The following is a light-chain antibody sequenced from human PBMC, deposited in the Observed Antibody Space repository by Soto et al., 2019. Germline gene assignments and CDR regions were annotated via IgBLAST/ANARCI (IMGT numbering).Light chain of an antibody. CDR1: SSNIGNNY. V-gene: IGLV1-51*02. CDR3: GTWDSSLSANV. CDR2: ENN. J-gene: IGLJ1*01. Sequence: QSVLTQPPSVSAAPGQKVTISCFGSSSNIGNNYVSWYQQLPGTAPKLLIYENNKRPSGIPDRFSGSKSGTSATLGITGLQTGDEADYYCGTWDSSLSANVFATGTKVTVL.